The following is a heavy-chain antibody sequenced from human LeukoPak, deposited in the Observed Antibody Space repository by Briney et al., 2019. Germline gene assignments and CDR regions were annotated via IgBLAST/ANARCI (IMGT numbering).Heavy chain of an antibody. Sequence: SETLSLTCTVSGGSIFSYYWNWIRQPPGKGLEWIGYIYSNGITNYSPSLRSRGTISIATSKSQFSLRLRSVTAADTAIYYCARRAYYDSSGYYPTSGYFDLWGRGTLVTVSS. CDR2: IYSNGIT. D-gene: IGHD3-22*01. J-gene: IGHJ2*01. V-gene: IGHV4-4*08. CDR1: GGSIFSYY. CDR3: ARRAYYDSSGYYPTSGYFDL.